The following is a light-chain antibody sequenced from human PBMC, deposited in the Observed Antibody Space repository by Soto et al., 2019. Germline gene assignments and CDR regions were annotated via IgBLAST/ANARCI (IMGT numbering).Light chain of an antibody. J-gene: IGKJ3*01. CDR1: QSVSSN. CDR2: DAS. V-gene: IGKV3-15*01. CDR3: QQYNTWPLT. Sequence: ETVMTQSPATLSVSPGERPTLSCRASQSVSSNLAWYQQKPGQAPRLLIYDASTRATGIPARFSGSGSGTEFILTISSLQSEDFAVYYCQQYNTWPLTFGPGTKVDIK.